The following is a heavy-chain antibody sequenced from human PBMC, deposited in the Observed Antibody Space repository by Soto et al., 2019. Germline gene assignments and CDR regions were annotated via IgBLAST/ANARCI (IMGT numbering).Heavy chain of an antibody. D-gene: IGHD3-10*01. CDR3: ATLYMVRGVRTFDY. J-gene: IGHJ4*02. CDR2: IYYTGST. V-gene: IGHV4-31*03. CDR1: GGSISCGGYY. Sequence: QVQLQESGPGLVKPSQTLSLTCTVSGGSISCGGYYWSWIRQHPGKGLEWIGYIYYTGSTYYNPSLKSRVTISVDTSKNQFSLKLSSVTAADTAVYYCATLYMVRGVRTFDYWGQGTLVTVSS.